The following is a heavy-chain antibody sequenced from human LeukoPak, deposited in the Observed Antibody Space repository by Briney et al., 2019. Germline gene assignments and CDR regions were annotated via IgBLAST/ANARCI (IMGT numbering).Heavy chain of an antibody. D-gene: IGHD3-16*01. CDR3: TSDIQPGGADV. Sequence: GGSLRLSCTASRFTPDGHALHWVPQAPGEGLEWVAGIYWNNGVVDYADSVKGRFTISRDIAKRSVYLQMDSLRTEDTALYYCTSDIQPGGADVWGPGTTVTVSS. CDR1: RFTPDGHA. V-gene: IGHV3-9*02. J-gene: IGHJ6*02. CDR2: IYWNNGVV.